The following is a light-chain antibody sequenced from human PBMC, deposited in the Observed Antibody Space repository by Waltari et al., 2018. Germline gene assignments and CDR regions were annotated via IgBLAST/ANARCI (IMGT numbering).Light chain of an antibody. CDR1: NIRSKS. Sequence: SYVVTPSPSVSVAPGNTARITRGGDNIRSKSVHCSQQRPGQAPVLVISYDSYRPSGIPERFSGSNSGNTATLTISWVEAEDEADYYCLVWHSTIDHQGVFGGGTKLTVL. CDR3: LVWHSTIDHQGV. V-gene: IGLV3-21*04. CDR2: YDS. J-gene: IGLJ2*01.